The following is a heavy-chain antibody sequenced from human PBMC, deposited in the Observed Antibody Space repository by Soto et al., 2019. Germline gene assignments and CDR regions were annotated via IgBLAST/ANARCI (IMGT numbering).Heavy chain of an antibody. Sequence: SVKVSCKASGGTFSSFGISWVRQAPGQGLEWMGGIIPVFGRPNYAQRFRGRLTITADESTNTGYMELIDLRSEDTAVYYCAREGSGYNFWGQGTQVTVS. J-gene: IGHJ1*01. CDR1: GGTFSSFG. V-gene: IGHV1-69*13. D-gene: IGHD5-12*01. CDR3: AREGSGYNF. CDR2: IIPVFGRP.